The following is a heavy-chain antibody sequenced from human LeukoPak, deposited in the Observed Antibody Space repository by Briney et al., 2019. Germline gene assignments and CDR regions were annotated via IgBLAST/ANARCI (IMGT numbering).Heavy chain of an antibody. Sequence: GESLKISCKGLGYDFSTYWIAWVRQRPGKGLEWMGIIYPGGSETRYDPSFQGQVTISADRSTSTAYLQWSSLRASDTAMYYCARASRDGYNQNFEHCGQGTLVTVSS. J-gene: IGHJ4*02. CDR3: ARASRDGYNQNFEH. D-gene: IGHD5-24*01. CDR1: GYDFSTYW. V-gene: IGHV5-51*01. CDR2: IYPGGSET.